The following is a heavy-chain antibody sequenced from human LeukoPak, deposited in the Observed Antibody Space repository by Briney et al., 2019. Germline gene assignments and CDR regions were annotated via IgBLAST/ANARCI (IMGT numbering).Heavy chain of an antibody. D-gene: IGHD3-22*01. J-gene: IGHJ4*02. V-gene: IGHV3-23*01. CDR2: ISGSGGST. CDR3: AKDLTMIVVVTESTPDY. Sequence: PGGSLRLSCAASGFTFSSYAMSWVRQAPGKGLEWVSAISGSGGSTYYADSVKGRFTISRDNSKNTLYLQMNSLRAEDTAVYYCAKDLTMIVVVTESTPDYWGQGTLVTVSS. CDR1: GFTFSSYA.